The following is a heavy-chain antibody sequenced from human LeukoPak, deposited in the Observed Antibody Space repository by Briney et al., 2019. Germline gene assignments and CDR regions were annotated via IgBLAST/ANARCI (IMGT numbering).Heavy chain of an antibody. CDR3: AKSIAVTIFGVVTPDAFDI. Sequence: PGGSLRLSCAASGFTFDDYAMHWVRQAPGKGLEWASGISWNGGSIGYADSVKGRFTISRDNAKNSLYLQMNSLRAEDMALYYCAKSIAVTIFGVVTPDAFDIWGQGTMVTVSS. V-gene: IGHV3-9*03. CDR2: ISWNGGSI. D-gene: IGHD3-3*01. J-gene: IGHJ3*02. CDR1: GFTFDDYA.